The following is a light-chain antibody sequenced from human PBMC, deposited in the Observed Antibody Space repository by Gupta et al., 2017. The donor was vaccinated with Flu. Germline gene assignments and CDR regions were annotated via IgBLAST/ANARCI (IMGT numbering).Light chain of an antibody. Sequence: DVVMTQSPLSLPATLGQPASISCRSSQSLVYSDGNTYLHWFQQRPGQSPRRLIYQVSHRESGVPDRFSGSGSGTDFILKISRVEAEDVGVYYCMQGSRWPWAFGQGTKVEIK. CDR3: MQGSRWPWA. CDR2: QVS. J-gene: IGKJ1*01. V-gene: IGKV2-30*01. CDR1: QSLVYSDGNTY.